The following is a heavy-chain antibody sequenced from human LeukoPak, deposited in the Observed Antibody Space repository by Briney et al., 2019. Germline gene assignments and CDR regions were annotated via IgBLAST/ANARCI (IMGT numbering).Heavy chain of an antibody. J-gene: IGHJ4*02. CDR1: GGSISSSSYY. Sequence: PSETLSLTCTVSGGSISSSSYYWGWIRQPPGKGLEWIGSIYYSGSTYYNPPLKSRVTISVDTSKNQFSLKLSSVTAADTAVYYCARISRGFDYWGQGTLVTVSS. V-gene: IGHV4-39*07. CDR3: ARISRGFDY. CDR2: IYYSGST. D-gene: IGHD6-13*01.